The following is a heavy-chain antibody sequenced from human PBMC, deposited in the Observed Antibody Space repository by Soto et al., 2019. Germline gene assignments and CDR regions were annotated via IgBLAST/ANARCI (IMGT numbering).Heavy chain of an antibody. Sequence: QVQLVQSGAEVKKPGSSVKVSCKASGGTFSSYAISWVRQAPGQGLEWMGGIIPIFGTANYAQKLQGRVTITADKSTSTAYMELSSLRSEDTAVYYCASEGAIAAAGSGYWFDPWGQGTLVTVSS. CDR1: GGTFSSYA. V-gene: IGHV1-69*06. CDR2: IIPIFGTA. D-gene: IGHD6-13*01. CDR3: ASEGAIAAAGSGYWFDP. J-gene: IGHJ5*02.